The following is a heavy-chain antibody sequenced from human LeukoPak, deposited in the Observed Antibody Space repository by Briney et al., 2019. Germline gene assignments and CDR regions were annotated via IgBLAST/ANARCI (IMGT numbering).Heavy chain of an antibody. J-gene: IGHJ4*02. CDR3: AKGSGGSSYSSIDY. CDR2: ISGSGGST. D-gene: IGHD2-15*01. CDR1: GFTFSNYA. Sequence: PGGSLRLSCAASGFTFSNYAMNWVRQAPGKGLEWVSVISGSGGSTYYADSVKGRFIISRDISKNTLYVQMNSLRAEDTAVYYCAKGSGGSSYSSIDYWGQGTLVTVSS. V-gene: IGHV3-23*01.